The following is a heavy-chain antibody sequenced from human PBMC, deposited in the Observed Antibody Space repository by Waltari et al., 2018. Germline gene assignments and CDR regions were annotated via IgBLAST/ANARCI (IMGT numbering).Heavy chain of an antibody. CDR1: GFTFSSYA. V-gene: IGHV3-23*01. Sequence: EVQLLESGGGLVQPGGSLRLSCAASGFTFSSYAMSWVRRAPGGGWGCGSAIRGRGVSKDDEDPGKGRFTISRENSKNTLYLQMNSLRAEDTAVYYCANELAAQFDYWGQGTLVTVSS. CDR2: IRGRGVSK. J-gene: IGHJ4*02. CDR3: ANELAAQFDY. D-gene: IGHD6-13*01.